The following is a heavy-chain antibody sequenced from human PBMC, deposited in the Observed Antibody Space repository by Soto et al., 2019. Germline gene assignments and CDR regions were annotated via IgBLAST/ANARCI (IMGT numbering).Heavy chain of an antibody. D-gene: IGHD3-3*01. J-gene: IGHJ3*02. V-gene: IGHV1-2*01. Sequence: QLHLVQSGAVVKKPGASVTVSCSASGYPVTAYYMHWVRQAPGRGLEWMGGINPATGAAKYTQTFQGRVTRAGDTSTGTVFMEPGGLTSEDPGVFYLARGGGVGVAGSAAFDMWGQGTLVTVSS. CDR1: GYPVTAYY. CDR3: ARGGGVGVAGSAAFDM. CDR2: INPATGAA.